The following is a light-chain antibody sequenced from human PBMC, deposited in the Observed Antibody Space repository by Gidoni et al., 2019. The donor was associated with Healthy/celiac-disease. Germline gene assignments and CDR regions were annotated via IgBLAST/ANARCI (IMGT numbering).Light chain of an antibody. V-gene: IGKV2-28*01. CDR2: LGS. CDR1: QSLLHSNGYNY. CDR3: MQALQTWT. J-gene: IGKJ1*01. Sequence: DIVMTQSPLSLPVTPGDPASISCRSSQSLLHSNGYNYLDWYLQKPGQSPQLLIYLGSNRASGVPDRFSGSGSGTDFTLKISRVEAEDVGVYYCMQALQTWTFXXXTKVEIK.